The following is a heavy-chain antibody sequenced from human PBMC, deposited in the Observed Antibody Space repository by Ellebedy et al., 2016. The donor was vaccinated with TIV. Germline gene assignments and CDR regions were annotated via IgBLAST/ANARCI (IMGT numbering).Heavy chain of an antibody. CDR1: GYSFIDYG. J-gene: IGHJ4*02. CDR2: VSAYSGNT. V-gene: IGHV1-18*01. CDR3: ARDLAVVMFDY. Sequence: AASVKVSCKSSGYSFIDYGITWVRQAPGQGLDWMGWVSAYSGNTNYAENLQGRVTMTTDTSTDTAYMELRSLRSEDTAVYYCARDLAVVMFDYWGQGTLVTVSS. D-gene: IGHD4-23*01.